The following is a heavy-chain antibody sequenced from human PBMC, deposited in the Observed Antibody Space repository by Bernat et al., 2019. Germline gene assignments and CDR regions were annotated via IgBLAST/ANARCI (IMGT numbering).Heavy chain of an antibody. V-gene: IGHV1-3*01. D-gene: IGHD1-1*01. Sequence: QVQLVQSGAEVKKPEASVKVSCEASGYTFTNFAMHWVRQAPGQRLEWMGWINAGNGNTKYSQKFQGRVTFTRDTAASIAYMDLSSLTSEDTAVFYCARTVAARTWDDEFFDSWGQGTLVTVSS. CDR2: INAGNGNT. CDR3: ARTVAARTWDDEFFDS. J-gene: IGHJ4*02. CDR1: GYTFTNFA.